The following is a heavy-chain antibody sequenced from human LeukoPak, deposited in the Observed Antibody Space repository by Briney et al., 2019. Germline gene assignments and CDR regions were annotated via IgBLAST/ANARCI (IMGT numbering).Heavy chain of an antibody. D-gene: IGHD2-21*02. J-gene: IGHJ4*02. CDR3: ASGLDPVTGPFDY. V-gene: IGHV1-8*01. CDR2: MNPNSGNT. Sequence: ASVKVSCKASGYTFTSYDINWVRQATGQGLEWMGWMNPNSGNTGYARKFQGRVTMTRNTSISTAYMELSSLRSEDTAVYYCASGLDPVTGPFDYWGQGTLVTVSS. CDR1: GYTFTSYD.